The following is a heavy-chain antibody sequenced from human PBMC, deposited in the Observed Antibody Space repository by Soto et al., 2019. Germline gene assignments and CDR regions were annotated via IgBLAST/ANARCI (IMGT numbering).Heavy chain of an antibody. J-gene: IGHJ3*02. CDR3: ARADDYFDSSGYKHDAFDI. CDR2: IYYSGST. CDR1: GGSISSSSYY. D-gene: IGHD3-22*01. Sequence: SETLSLTCTVSGGSISSSSYYWGWIRQPPGKGLEWIGSIYYSGSTYYNPSLKSRVTISVDTSKNQFSLKLSSVTAADTAVYYCARADDYFDSSGYKHDAFDIWGQGTKVTVSS. V-gene: IGHV4-39*01.